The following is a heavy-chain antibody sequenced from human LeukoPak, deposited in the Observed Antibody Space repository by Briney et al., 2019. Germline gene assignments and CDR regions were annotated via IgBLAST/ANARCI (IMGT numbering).Heavy chain of an antibody. CDR2: IRYDGSNK. J-gene: IGHJ6*03. D-gene: IGHD2-15*01. CDR3: AAASYYYYYYMDV. CDR1: GFTFSSYG. V-gene: IGHV3-30*02. Sequence: GGSLRLSCAASGFTFSSYGMHWVRQAPGKGLEWEAFIRYDGSNKYYADSVKGRFTISRDNSKNTLYLQMNSLRAEDTAVYYCAAASYYYYYYMDVWGKGTTVTVSS.